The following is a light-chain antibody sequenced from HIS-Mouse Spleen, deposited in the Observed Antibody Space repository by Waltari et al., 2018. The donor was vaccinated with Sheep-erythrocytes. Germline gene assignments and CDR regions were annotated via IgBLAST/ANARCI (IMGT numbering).Light chain of an antibody. CDR1: SSDVGGSNY. CDR2: EVS. V-gene: IGLV2-8*01. Sequence: QSALTQPPSASGSPGPSVPISCTGTSSDVGGSNYVSWYQQHPGKAPKLMIYEVSKRPSGVPDRFSGSKSGNTASLTVSGLQAEDEADYYCSSYAGSNNWVFGGGTKLTVL. CDR3: SSYAGSNNWV. J-gene: IGLJ3*02.